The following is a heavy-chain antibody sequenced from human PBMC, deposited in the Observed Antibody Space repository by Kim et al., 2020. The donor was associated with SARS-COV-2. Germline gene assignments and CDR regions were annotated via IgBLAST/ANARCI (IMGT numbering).Heavy chain of an antibody. CDR3: VRAYSSGWAYFDY. J-gene: IGHJ4*02. V-gene: IGHV3-11*06. D-gene: IGHD6-19*01. Sequence: YRGTAKGRYTITRDNAKKSLYLQMNRLRAEDTAVYYCVRAYSSGWAYFDYWGQGTLVTVSS.